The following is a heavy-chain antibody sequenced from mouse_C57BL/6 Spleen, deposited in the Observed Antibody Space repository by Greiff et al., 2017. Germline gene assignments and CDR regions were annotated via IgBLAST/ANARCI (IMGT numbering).Heavy chain of an antibody. CDR2: IRLKSDNYAT. V-gene: IGHV6-3*01. J-gene: IGHJ2*01. CDR1: GFTFSNYW. CDR3: TGSDY. Sequence: DVKLVESGGGLVQPGGSMKISCVASGFTFSNYWMNWVRKSPEKGLEWVAQIRLKSDNYATHYAESVKGRFTISRDDSKSSVYLQMNNLRAEDTGIYYCTGSDYWGQGTTLTVSS.